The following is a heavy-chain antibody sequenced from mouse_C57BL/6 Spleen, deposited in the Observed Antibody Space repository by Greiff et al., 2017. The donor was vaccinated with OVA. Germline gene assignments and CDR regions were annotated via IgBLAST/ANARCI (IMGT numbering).Heavy chain of an antibody. V-gene: IGHV1-81*01. CDR3: ARSGSSGYVEIYYAMDY. J-gene: IGHJ4*01. CDR2: IYPRSGNT. Sequence: QVQLQQSGAELARPGASVKLSCKASGYTFTSYGISWVKQRTGQGLEWIGEIYPRSGNTYYNEKFKGKATLTADKSSSTAYMELRSLTSEDSAVYFCARSGSSGYVEIYYAMDYWGQGTSVTVSS. CDR1: GYTFTSYG. D-gene: IGHD3-2*02.